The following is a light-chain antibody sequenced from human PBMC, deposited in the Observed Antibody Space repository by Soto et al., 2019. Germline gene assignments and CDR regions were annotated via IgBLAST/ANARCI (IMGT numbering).Light chain of an antibody. V-gene: IGLV2-14*01. Sequence: QSVLTQPASVSGSPGQSITISCTGTSSDVGGYNYVSWYQQHPGKAPKLMIYDVSNRPSGVSNRFSGSKSGNTASLTISGLQAEDEADYYCSSYTISTVVFGGGTKLTVL. J-gene: IGLJ2*01. CDR1: SSDVGGYNY. CDR3: SSYTISTVV. CDR2: DVS.